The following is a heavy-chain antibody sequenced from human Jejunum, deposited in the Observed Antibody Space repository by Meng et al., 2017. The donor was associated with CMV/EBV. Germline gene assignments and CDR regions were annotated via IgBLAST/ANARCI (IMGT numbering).Heavy chain of an antibody. V-gene: IGHV7-4-1*02. J-gene: IGHJ4*02. CDR2: INTNTGNP. CDR3: APGPANDYRSSYYFDY. D-gene: IGHD4-11*01. CDR1: GFIFTNYS. Sequence: VHSVPPGANLRKPGASVKVSCNAAGFIFTNYSMNWVRQAPGQGLEWMGGINTNTGNPYYAQDFTGRFVISLDTSVSTAYLQISGLKAEDTAVYYCAPGPANDYRSSYYFDYWGQGTLVTVSS.